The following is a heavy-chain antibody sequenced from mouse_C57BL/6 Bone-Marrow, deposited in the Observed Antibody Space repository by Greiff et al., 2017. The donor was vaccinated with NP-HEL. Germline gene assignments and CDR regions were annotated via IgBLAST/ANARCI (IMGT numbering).Heavy chain of an antibody. D-gene: IGHD2-5*01. V-gene: IGHV5-4*01. CDR2: ISDGGSYT. Sequence: EVKLEESGGGLVKPGGSLKLSCAASGFTFSSYAMSWVRQTPEKRLEWVATISDGGSYTYYPDNVKGRFTISRDKAKNNLYLQMSHLKSEDTAMYYCARDRDYSNSLFAYWGQGTLVTVSA. CDR3: ARDRDYSNSLFAY. J-gene: IGHJ3*01. CDR1: GFTFSSYA.